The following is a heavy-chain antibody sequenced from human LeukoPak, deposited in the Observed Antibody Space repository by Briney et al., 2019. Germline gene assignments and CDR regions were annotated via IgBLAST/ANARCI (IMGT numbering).Heavy chain of an antibody. Sequence: SETLSLTCAVYGGSSTGYYWSWIRQPPGKGLEWIGEINDSGNTNYSPSLESRITISVDTSKNQFSLNLNSVTAADTAVYYCAISPTGPDAFDIWGQGTMVTVSS. CDR1: GGSSTGYY. D-gene: IGHD3-9*01. J-gene: IGHJ3*02. V-gene: IGHV4-34*01. CDR2: INDSGNT. CDR3: AISPTGPDAFDI.